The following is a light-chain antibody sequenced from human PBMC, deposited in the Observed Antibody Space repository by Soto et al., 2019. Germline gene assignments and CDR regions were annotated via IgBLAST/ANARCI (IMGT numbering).Light chain of an antibody. V-gene: IGLV8-61*01. CDR2: NTN. CDR1: SGSVSTTYY. J-gene: IGLJ2*01. Sequence: QTVVTQEPSFSVSPGGTVTLSCALRSGSVSTTYYPSWYQQTPGQAPRTLIYNTNTRSSGVPDRFSGSILENKAALTITGAQADDESDYYCVLYMGRGIVIFGGGTKLTVL. CDR3: VLYMGRGIVI.